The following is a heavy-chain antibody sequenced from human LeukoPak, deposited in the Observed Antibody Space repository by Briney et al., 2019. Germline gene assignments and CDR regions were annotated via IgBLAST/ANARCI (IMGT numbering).Heavy chain of an antibody. CDR1: GFNFTDYY. J-gene: IGHJ2*01. V-gene: IGHV1-2*02. D-gene: IGHD6-19*01. Sequence: ASVKVSCKASGFNFTDYYIHWARQAPGQGLEWMGWINPNTGATSYAEKFQGRVTMTRDPSISTAHMELSSLRSGDTAVYYCTKGKDFFDNSGQWEYWCFDLWGRGTLVTVSS. CDR3: TKGKDFFDNSGQWEYWCFDL. CDR2: INPNTGAT.